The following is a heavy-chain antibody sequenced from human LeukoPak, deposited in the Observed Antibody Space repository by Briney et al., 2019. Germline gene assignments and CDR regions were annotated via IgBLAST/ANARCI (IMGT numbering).Heavy chain of an antibody. CDR3: ARVGVCSSGSCYEDY. CDR2: FYYSGST. D-gene: IGHD2-15*01. Sequence: SETLSLTCTVSGGSISSDYWSWIRQPPGKGLEWIGYFYYSGSTDYNPSPKSRVTISVDTSKNQFSLNLNSVTASDTAIYYCARVGVCSSGSCYEDYWGQGTLVTVSS. CDR1: GGSISSDY. J-gene: IGHJ4*02. V-gene: IGHV4-59*01.